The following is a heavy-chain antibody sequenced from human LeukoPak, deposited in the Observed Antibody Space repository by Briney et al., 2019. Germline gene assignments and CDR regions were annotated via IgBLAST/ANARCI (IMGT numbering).Heavy chain of an antibody. CDR2: MRYDESKE. Sequence: GGSLRPSCAASGFTFSNYGMHWVRQAPGKGLEWVAVMRYDESKEYSGDSVKGRFTISRDKSKNTLYLQMNSLRAEDTAVYYCARARCPGDYWGQGTLVTVSS. CDR3: ARARCPGDY. V-gene: IGHV3-33*01. J-gene: IGHJ4*02. CDR1: GFTFSNYG. D-gene: IGHD2-8*01.